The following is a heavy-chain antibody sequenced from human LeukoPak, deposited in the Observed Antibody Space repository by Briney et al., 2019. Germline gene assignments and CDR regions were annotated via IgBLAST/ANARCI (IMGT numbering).Heavy chain of an antibody. V-gene: IGHV4-34*01. Sequence: SETLSLTCAVYDGSFSGCAWTWIRQPPGKGLEWIGEINHSGSTNYNPSLKSRVSISSDTTKNQFSLKLISVTAADTAAYYYAGRNSYGLVHWFRPWGQGTLVTVS. CDR1: DGSFSGCA. CDR2: INHSGST. J-gene: IGHJ5*02. CDR3: AGRNSYGLVHWFRP. D-gene: IGHD5-18*01.